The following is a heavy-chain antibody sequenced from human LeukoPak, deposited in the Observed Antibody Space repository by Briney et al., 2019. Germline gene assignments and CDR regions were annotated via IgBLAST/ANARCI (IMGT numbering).Heavy chain of an antibody. J-gene: IGHJ4*02. D-gene: IGHD4-17*01. Sequence: GASVKVSCKPSGYMFTGYYIHWVRQAPGQGLEWMGWINPDSGGTKYAQKFQGRVTLTRDTSISTAYMELSRLRYDDTAAYYCATLYGDYVRSDYWGQGTLVTVSS. CDR2: INPDSGGT. CDR3: ATLYGDYVRSDY. CDR1: GYMFTGYY. V-gene: IGHV1-2*02.